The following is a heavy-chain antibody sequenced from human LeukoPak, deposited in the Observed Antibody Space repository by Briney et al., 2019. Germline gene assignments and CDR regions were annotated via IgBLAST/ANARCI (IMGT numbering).Heavy chain of an antibody. CDR1: GFTFSDYY. Sequence: GGSLRLSCAASGFTFSDYYMSWIRQAPGKGLEWVSYISSSSDYTNYADSVKGRFTISRDNAKNSLYLQMNSLRAEDTAVYYCRIAADWVEYYGMDVWGQGTTDTVSS. CDR2: ISSSSDYT. V-gene: IGHV3-11*06. J-gene: IGHJ6*02. CDR3: RIAADWVEYYGMDV. D-gene: IGHD3/OR15-3a*01.